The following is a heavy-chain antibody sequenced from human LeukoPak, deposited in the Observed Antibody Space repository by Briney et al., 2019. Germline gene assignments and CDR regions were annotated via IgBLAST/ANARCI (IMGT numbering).Heavy chain of an antibody. CDR2: INPNSGGT. V-gene: IGHV1-2*06. CDR1: GYTFTGYY. J-gene: IGHJ4*02. Sequence: ASVKVSCEASGYTFTGYYMHWVRQAPGQGLEWMGRINPNSGGTNYAQKFQGRVTMTRGTSISTAYMELSRLRSDDTAVYYCARAPIAVAGAPFDYWGQGTLVTVSS. CDR3: ARAPIAVAGAPFDY. D-gene: IGHD6-19*01.